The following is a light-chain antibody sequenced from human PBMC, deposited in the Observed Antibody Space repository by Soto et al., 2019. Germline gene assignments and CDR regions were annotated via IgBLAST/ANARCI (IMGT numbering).Light chain of an antibody. Sequence: EIVMTQSPATPSVSPGKRATLSCRASQSVSRNLAWYQQKPGQAPRLLIYGASTRATGIPARFSGSGSGTEFTLTISSLQSEDFAVYYCQQYNNWPRTFGQGTKVEIK. J-gene: IGKJ1*01. CDR1: QSVSRN. V-gene: IGKV3-15*01. CDR2: GAS. CDR3: QQYNNWPRT.